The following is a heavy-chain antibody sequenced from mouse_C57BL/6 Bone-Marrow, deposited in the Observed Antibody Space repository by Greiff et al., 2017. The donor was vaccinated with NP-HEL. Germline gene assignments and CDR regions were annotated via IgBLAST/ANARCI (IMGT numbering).Heavy chain of an antibody. V-gene: IGHV1-50*01. D-gene: IGHD2-2*01. CDR3: AGGLWLRGRLGY. J-gene: IGHJ4*01. CDR2: IDPSDSYT. Sequence: VQLQQPGAELVKPGASVKLSCKASGYTFTSYWMQWVKQRPGQGLEWIGEIDPSDSYTNYNQKFKGKATLTVDTSSSTAYMQLSSLTSEDSAVYYCAGGLWLRGRLGYWGQGTSVTVSS. CDR1: GYTFTSYW.